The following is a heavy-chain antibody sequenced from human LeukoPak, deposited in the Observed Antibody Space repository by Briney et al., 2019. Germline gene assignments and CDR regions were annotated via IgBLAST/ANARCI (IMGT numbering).Heavy chain of an antibody. CDR2: ITSSSSTM. CDR1: GFTFSTYN. Sequence: GGSLRLSCVASGFTFSTYNMNWVRQAPGRGLVWVSYITSSSSTMYYADSVKGRFTISRDNAKNSLFLQMVSLRDEDTAVYYCARDHYSRNDYWGQGTLVTVSS. V-gene: IGHV3-48*02. CDR3: ARDHYSRNDY. J-gene: IGHJ4*02. D-gene: IGHD6-13*01.